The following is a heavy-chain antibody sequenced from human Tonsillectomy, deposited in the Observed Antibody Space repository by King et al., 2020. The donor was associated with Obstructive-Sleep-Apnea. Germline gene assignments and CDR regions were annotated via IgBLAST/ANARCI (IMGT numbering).Heavy chain of an antibody. V-gene: IGHV4-31*03. D-gene: IGHD5-18*01. CDR3: ARNPYSYGYVSWFDP. Sequence: QVQLQESGPGLVKPSQTLSLTCTVSGGSINSGDYYWSWIRQHPGKALEWIGYIYYSGSTHYNPSLKSRVSISVDTSKNQFSLRLSSVTAADTAVYYCARNPYSYGYVSWFDPWGQGTLVTVSS. CDR2: IYYSGST. CDR1: GGSINSGDYY. J-gene: IGHJ5*02.